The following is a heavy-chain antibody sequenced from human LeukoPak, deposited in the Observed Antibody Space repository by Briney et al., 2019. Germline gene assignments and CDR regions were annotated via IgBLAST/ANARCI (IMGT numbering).Heavy chain of an antibody. V-gene: IGHV3-30-3*01. CDR3: ARDRERWLQTFDY. CDR2: ISYDGSNK. CDR1: GFTFSRYA. D-gene: IGHD5-24*01. Sequence: AGGSLRLSCAASGFTFSRYAMHWVRQAPGKGLEWVAVISYDGSNKYYADSVKGRFTISRDNSKNTLYLQMNSLRAEDTAVYYCARDRERWLQTFDYWGQGTLVTVSS. J-gene: IGHJ4*02.